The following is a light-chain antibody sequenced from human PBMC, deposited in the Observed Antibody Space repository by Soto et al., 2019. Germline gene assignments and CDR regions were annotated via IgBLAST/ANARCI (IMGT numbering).Light chain of an antibody. CDR2: GAS. Sequence: EIVMTQSPATLSLSPGERATLSCRASQSVSSYLAWYQQKPGQAPRLLIYGASNRATGIPARFSGSGSGTEWTLFILSLQCEDLEDYDCYYCKQRTTRARTFGRGTKVEIK. CDR1: QSVSSY. J-gene: IGKJ1*01. V-gene: IGKV3-15*01. CDR3: YYCKQRTTRART.